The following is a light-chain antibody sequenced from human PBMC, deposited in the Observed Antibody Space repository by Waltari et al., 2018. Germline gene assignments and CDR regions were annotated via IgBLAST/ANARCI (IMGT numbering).Light chain of an antibody. CDR3: QSFDIRLSGGVV. V-gene: IGLV1-40*01. Sequence: QSVLTQPPSMSGAPGQRVTTSCTGSRSNLGAGPDVPWYQVFPGTAPKLLIYGKNNRPSGVPDRFSGSKSDTSASLAIGGLQAEDEADYYCQSFDIRLSGGVVFGGGTKVNVL. J-gene: IGLJ3*02. CDR1: RSNLGAGPD. CDR2: GKN.